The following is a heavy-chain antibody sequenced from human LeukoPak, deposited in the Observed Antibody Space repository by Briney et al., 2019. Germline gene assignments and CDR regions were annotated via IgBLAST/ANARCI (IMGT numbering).Heavy chain of an antibody. J-gene: IGHJ5*02. CDR1: GGSISNYY. CDR3: AANLPGYSYGYWVA. D-gene: IGHD5-18*01. CDR2: MFYTGSG. Sequence: PSETLSLTCTVSGGSISNYYWNWIRQPPGKGLEWIGYMFYTGSGNYNPSLKSRVTISVDTSKSQVSLKLTSVTAADTTVYYCAANLPGYSYGYWVAWGQGTLVIVSS. V-gene: IGHV4-59*01.